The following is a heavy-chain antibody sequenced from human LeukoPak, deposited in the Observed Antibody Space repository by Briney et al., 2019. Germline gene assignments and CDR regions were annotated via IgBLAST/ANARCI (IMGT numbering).Heavy chain of an antibody. V-gene: IGHV4-39*07. CDR3: ARDLDSGGQIDY. CDR2: IYYSGST. CDR1: GDSISRADYF. Sequence: SETLSLTCTVSGDSISRADYFWSWIRQPPGKGLEWIGSIYYSGSTYYNPSLKSRVTISVDTSKNQFSLKLSSVTAADTAVYYCARDLDSGGQIDYWGQGILVTVSS. D-gene: IGHD6-19*01. J-gene: IGHJ4*02.